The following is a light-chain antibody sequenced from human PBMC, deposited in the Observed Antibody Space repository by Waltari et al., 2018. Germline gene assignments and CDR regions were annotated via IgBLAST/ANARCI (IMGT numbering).Light chain of an antibody. V-gene: IGKV3-11*01. Sequence: EIVLTQSPATLSLSPGETATLPCRASQSVGPYLAWYQQKPGQAPRLLIYDASNRATGIPDRFRGSGSGTDFTLTISSLEPEDFALYYCQQRSSWTPHTFGQGARLEIK. CDR1: QSVGPY. J-gene: IGKJ2*01. CDR2: DAS. CDR3: QQRSSWTPHT.